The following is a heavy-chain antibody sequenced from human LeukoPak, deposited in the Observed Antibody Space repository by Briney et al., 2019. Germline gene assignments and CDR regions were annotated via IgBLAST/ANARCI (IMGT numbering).Heavy chain of an antibody. CDR3: ARLGYDFWSGYSYCYYMDV. CDR2: IWYDGSNK. J-gene: IGHJ6*03. V-gene: IGHV3-33*01. D-gene: IGHD3-3*01. CDR1: GFTFSSYG. Sequence: PGGSLRLSCAASGFTFSSYGMHWVRQAPGKGLEWVAVIWYDGSNKYYADSVKGRFTISRDNSKNTLYLQMNSLRAEDTAVYYCARLGYDFWSGYSYCYYMDVWGEGTTVTVSS.